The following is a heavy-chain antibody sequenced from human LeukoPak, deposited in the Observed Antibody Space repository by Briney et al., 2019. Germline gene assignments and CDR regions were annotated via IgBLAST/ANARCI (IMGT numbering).Heavy chain of an antibody. CDR3: ARRDYDFWSGYPIPAHWFDP. CDR2: IYPGDSDT. Sequence: GESLKISCKGSGYSFTSYWIGWVRQLPGKGLEWTGIIYPGDSDTRYSPSFQGQVTISADKSISTAYLQWSSLKASDTAMYYCARRDYDFWSGYPIPAHWFDPWGQGTLVTVSS. D-gene: IGHD3-3*01. CDR1: GYSFTSYW. J-gene: IGHJ5*02. V-gene: IGHV5-51*01.